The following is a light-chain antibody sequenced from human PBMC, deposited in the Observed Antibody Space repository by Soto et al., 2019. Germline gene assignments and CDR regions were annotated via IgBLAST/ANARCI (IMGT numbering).Light chain of an antibody. CDR3: SSFTTSSTVV. J-gene: IGLJ1*01. CDR2: DVS. Sequence: QSVLTQPASVSGSPGQPITISCTGTSSDVGSFDSVAWYQHNPGKAPKLMIYDVSKRPSGVSSRFSGSKSGNTASLSISGLQTEDEANYYCSSFTTSSTVVFGTGTKLTVL. CDR1: SSDVGSFDS. V-gene: IGLV2-14*01.